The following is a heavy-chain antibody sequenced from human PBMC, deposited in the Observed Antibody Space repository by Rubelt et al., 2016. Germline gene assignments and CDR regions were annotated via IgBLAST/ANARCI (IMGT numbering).Heavy chain of an antibody. CDR3: ARVERAGLLWDV. D-gene: IGHD3-10*01. CDR1: GYSISSGYY. J-gene: IGHJ6*02. Sequence: QVQLQESGPGLVKPSETLSLTCTVSGYSISSGYYWGWIRQPPGKGLEWIGSIYHSGSTYYKPSLKSRVTISVDTSKNQFSLRLGSVTAADTAVYCWARVERAGLLWDVWGQGTAVTVSS. V-gene: IGHV4-38-2*02. CDR2: IYHSGST.